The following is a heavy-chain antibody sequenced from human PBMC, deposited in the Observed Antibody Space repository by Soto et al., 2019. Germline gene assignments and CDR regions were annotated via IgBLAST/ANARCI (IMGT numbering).Heavy chain of an antibody. J-gene: IGHJ3*01. Sequence: GGSLILSCAASGFTFGNYAMNWVRQAPGKGLEWISSISDPGTSTYYANSVKGRFSMSRDNSKNTLFLQMNRLRADDTAVYFCAKSLVTPSDAFDLWGRGTLVTVSS. CDR3: AKSLVTPSDAFDL. V-gene: IGHV3-23*01. CDR1: GFTFGNYA. CDR2: ISDPGTST. D-gene: IGHD2-21*02.